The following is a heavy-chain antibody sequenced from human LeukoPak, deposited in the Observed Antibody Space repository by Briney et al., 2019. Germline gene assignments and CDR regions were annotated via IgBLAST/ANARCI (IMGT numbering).Heavy chain of an antibody. J-gene: IGHJ5*02. CDR2: IKQDGSEK. CDR3: ARVKFSSSGLWHAARYDWFDP. D-gene: IGHD6-19*01. CDR1: GFTFSSYS. V-gene: IGHV3-7*01. Sequence: PGGSLRLSCAASGFTFSSYSMNWVRQAPGKGLEWVANIKQDGSEKYYVDSVKGRFTISRDNAKNSLYLQMNSLRAEDTAVYYCARVKFSSSGLWHAARYDWFDPWGQGTLVTVSS.